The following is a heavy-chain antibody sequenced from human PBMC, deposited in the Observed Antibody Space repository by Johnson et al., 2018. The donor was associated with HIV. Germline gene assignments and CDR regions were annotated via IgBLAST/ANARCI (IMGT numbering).Heavy chain of an antibody. Sequence: QVQLVESGGGVVQPGRSLRLSCAASGFTFSSYGMHWVRQAPGKGLEWVAVISYDGSNKYYADSVKGRFTISRDNSKNTLYLQMNSLKTEDTAVYYCTTDHDSSSWYHDAFDIWCQGTMVTVSS. J-gene: IGHJ3*02. D-gene: IGHD6-13*01. CDR3: TTDHDSSSWYHDAFDI. V-gene: IGHV3-30*03. CDR2: ISYDGSNK. CDR1: GFTFSSYG.